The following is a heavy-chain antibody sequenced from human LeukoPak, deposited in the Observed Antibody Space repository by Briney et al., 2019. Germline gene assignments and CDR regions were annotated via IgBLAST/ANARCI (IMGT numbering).Heavy chain of an antibody. CDR1: GLTFSSYG. J-gene: IGHJ4*02. D-gene: IGHD3-3*01. CDR3: AKERQNKDFWSGGDY. Sequence: GGSLRLSCVASGLTFSSYGMHWVRQAPGKGLEWVAFIQYDGSNEHYADSVKGRFTISRDNSKNTLYLQMNSLRAEDTAVYYCAKERQNKDFWSGGDYWGQGTLVTVSS. CDR2: IQYDGSNE. V-gene: IGHV3-30*02.